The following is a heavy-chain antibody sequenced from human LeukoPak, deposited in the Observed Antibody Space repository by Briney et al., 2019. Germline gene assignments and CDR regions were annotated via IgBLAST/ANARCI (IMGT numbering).Heavy chain of an antibody. CDR3: ARGFIVVVPAAINPYYGMDV. CDR1: GGSFSGYY. CDR2: INHSGSA. D-gene: IGHD2-2*01. V-gene: IGHV4-34*01. J-gene: IGHJ6*02. Sequence: PSETLSLTCAVYGGSFSGYYWSWIRQPPGKGLEWIGEINHSGSANYNPSLKSRVTISVDTSKNQFSLKLSSVTAADTAVYYCARGFIVVVPAAINPYYGMDVWGQGTTVTVSS.